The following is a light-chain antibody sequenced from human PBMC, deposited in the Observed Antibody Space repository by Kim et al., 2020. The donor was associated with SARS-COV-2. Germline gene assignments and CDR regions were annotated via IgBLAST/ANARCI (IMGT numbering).Light chain of an antibody. CDR1: KLGEKY. CDR2: QDT. Sequence: SYELTQPPSASVSPGQTASIPCSGDKLGEKYVSWHQQKPGQSPVLVIFQDTKRPSGIPSRFSGSNSGNTATLTISGTQAMDEADYYCQAWDSSTVVFGGGTKVTVL. V-gene: IGLV3-1*01. J-gene: IGLJ3*02. CDR3: QAWDSSTVV.